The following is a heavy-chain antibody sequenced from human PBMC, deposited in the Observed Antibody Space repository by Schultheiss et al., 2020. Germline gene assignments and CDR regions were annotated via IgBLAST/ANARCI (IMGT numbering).Heavy chain of an antibody. Sequence: ASVKVSCKASGYTFTSYGISWVRQAPGQGLEWMGWISAYNGNTNYAQKFQGRVTMTTSISTAYMEMSRLRSDDTAVYYCARDASGYYGMDVWGQGTTVTVSS. V-gene: IGHV1-18*01. D-gene: IGHD6-25*01. CDR1: GYTFTSYG. CDR2: ISAYNGNT. CDR3: ARDASGYYGMDV. J-gene: IGHJ6*02.